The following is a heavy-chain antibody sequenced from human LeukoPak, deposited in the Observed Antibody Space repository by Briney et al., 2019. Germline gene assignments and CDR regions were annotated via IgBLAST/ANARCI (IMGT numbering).Heavy chain of an antibody. D-gene: IGHD4-23*01. J-gene: IGHJ4*02. CDR2: INIGGSEK. V-gene: IGHV3-7*03. Sequence: GGSLRLSCVVSGLSISHYWMTWVRQAPGKGLEWVANINIGGSEKNYLDSVKGRFTISRDNAKNSLYLQMNNLRAEDTAVYFCARDYGGNPYWGQGILVTVSS. CDR3: ARDYGGNPY. CDR1: GLSISHYW.